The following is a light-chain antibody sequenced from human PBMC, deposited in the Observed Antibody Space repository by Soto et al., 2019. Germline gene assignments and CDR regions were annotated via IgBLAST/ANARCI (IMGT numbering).Light chain of an antibody. CDR3: QQYGSSRFT. CDR2: GSS. V-gene: IGKV3-20*01. Sequence: DIVLTQSPGTLSLSPGERATLSCRASQSVSSSYLAWYQQKPGQAPRLLIYGSSSWATGIPDRFSGSGSGTDFTLTISRLEPEDFAVYYCQQYGSSRFTFGLGTKVEIK. CDR1: QSVSSSY. J-gene: IGKJ3*01.